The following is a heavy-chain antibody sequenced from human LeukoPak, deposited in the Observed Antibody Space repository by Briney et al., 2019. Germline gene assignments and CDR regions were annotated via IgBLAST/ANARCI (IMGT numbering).Heavy chain of an antibody. J-gene: IGHJ4*02. V-gene: IGHV3-23*01. CDR2: ISGSGGST. CDR3: AKGGLRLQLVWARIYYFDY. CDR1: GFTFSSYA. D-gene: IGHD6-13*01. Sequence: PGGSLRLSCAASGFTFSSYAMSWVRQAPGKGLEWVSAISGSGGSTYYADSVKGRFTISRDNSKNTLYLQMNSLRAEDTAVYYCAKGGLRLQLVWARIYYFDYWGQGTLVTVSS.